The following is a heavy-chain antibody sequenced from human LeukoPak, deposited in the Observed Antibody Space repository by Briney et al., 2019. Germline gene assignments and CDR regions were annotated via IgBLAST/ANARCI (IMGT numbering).Heavy chain of an antibody. Sequence: PSETLSLTCTVSGGSISSHYWSWIRQPPGKGLEWIGYIYYSGSTNYNPSLKSRVTISVDTSKNQFSLKLSSVTAADTAVYYCARGLFYFCSSTSCFHRVGWFDPWGQGTLVTVSS. D-gene: IGHD2-2*01. CDR1: GGSISSHY. CDR2: IYYSGST. J-gene: IGHJ5*02. V-gene: IGHV4-59*11. CDR3: ARGLFYFCSSTSCFHRVGWFDP.